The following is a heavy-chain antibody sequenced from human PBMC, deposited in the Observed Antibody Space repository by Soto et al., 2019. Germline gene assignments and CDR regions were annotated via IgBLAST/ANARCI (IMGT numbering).Heavy chain of an antibody. V-gene: IGHV2-5*02. J-gene: IGHJ5*02. CDR3: AQRLPDDGLGRERANYFDT. D-gene: IGHD3-10*01. Sequence: QITLKESGPTLVRPTQTLTLTCTFSGFSLSTTGVGVGWIRQPPGNALEWLALIYWDDDKRYSPSLKSRLTITKDTSKNEVILTMTSMDPVDTATYYCAQRLPDDGLGRERANYFDTWGQGTLVTGSS. CDR1: GFSLSTTGVG. CDR2: IYWDDDK.